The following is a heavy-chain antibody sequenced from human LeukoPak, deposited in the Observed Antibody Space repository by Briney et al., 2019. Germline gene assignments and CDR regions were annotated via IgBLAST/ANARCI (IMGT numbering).Heavy chain of an antibody. CDR3: ARDPYSSSARGDFDY. D-gene: IGHD6-6*01. CDR1: GFTFSSYA. CDR2: ISYDGSNK. Sequence: GGSLRLSCAASGFTFSSYAMHWVRQAPGKGLEWVAVISYDGSNKYYADSVKGRFTISRDNSKNTLYLQMNSLRAEDTAVYYCARDPYSSSARGDFDYWDQGTLVTVSS. J-gene: IGHJ4*02. V-gene: IGHV3-30*04.